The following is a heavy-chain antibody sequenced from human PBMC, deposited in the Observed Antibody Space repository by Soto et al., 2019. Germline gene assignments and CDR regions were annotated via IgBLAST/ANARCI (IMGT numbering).Heavy chain of an antibody. CDR3: ARGAYYYDSSGLFY. V-gene: IGHV3-48*01. Sequence: EVQLVESGGGLVQPGGSLRLSCAASGFTFSSYSMNWVRQAPGKGLEWVSYISSSSSTIYYADSVKGRFTISRDNAKNSLYPQMNSLRAEDTAVYYCARGAYYYDSSGLFYWGQGTLVTVSS. CDR2: ISSSSSTI. J-gene: IGHJ4*02. D-gene: IGHD3-22*01. CDR1: GFTFSSYS.